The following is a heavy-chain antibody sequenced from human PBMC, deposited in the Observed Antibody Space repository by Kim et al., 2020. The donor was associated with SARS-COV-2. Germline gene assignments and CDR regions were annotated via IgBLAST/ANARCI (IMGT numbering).Heavy chain of an antibody. J-gene: IGHJ5*02. Sequence: SETLSLTCAVYGGSFSGYYWSWIRQPPGKGLEWIGEINHSGSTNYNPSLKSRVTISVDTSKNQFSLKLSSMTAADTAVYYCARGAGYCSSTSCRGPGNWFDPWGQGTLVTVSS. CDR3: ARGAGYCSSTSCRGPGNWFDP. CDR1: GGSFSGYY. CDR2: INHSGST. D-gene: IGHD2-2*01. V-gene: IGHV4-34*01.